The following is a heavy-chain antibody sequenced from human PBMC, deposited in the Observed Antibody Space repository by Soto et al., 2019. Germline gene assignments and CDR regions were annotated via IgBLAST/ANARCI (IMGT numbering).Heavy chain of an antibody. D-gene: IGHD2-21*02. V-gene: IGHV2-5*02. J-gene: IGHJ3*02. CDR1: GFSLSTSGVG. CDR2: IYWDDDK. CDR3: AHGNGGNSVGAFDI. Sequence: QITLKESGPTLVKPTQTLTLTCTFSGFSLSTSGVGVGWIRQPPGKALEWLALIYWDDDKRYSPSLKSRLTITKDTSKNQVVLTMTNMDPVDTVTYYCAHGNGGNSVGAFDIWGQGTMVTVSS.